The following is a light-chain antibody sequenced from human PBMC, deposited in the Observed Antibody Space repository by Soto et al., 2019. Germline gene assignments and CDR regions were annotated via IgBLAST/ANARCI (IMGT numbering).Light chain of an antibody. J-gene: IGKJ4*01. CDR1: QDIGSA. Sequence: IQLTQSPSSLSASVGDRVTITCRAGQDIGSALAWYQQRPGKAPKLLLYDASNLEAGVPSRFSGSGSGTDFTLTITSLRPEDFATYYCQQFDGFPYTFGRGTKVQIK. V-gene: IGKV1-13*02. CDR3: QQFDGFPYT. CDR2: DAS.